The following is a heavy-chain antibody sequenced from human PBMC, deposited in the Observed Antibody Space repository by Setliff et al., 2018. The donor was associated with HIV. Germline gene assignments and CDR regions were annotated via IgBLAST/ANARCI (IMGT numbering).Heavy chain of an antibody. CDR2: FYHSGFT. Sequence: KPSETLSLTCTVSGFSISSGYHWGWIRQPPGKGLEWIGSFYHSGFTYYNSSLRSRVSISLDTSKNQFSLRLSSVTAADTAVYYCARHAPYYDSSGYMGAIHSWGQGTLVTVSS. V-gene: IGHV4-38-2*02. CDR1: GFSISSGYH. D-gene: IGHD3-22*01. CDR3: ARHAPYYDSSGYMGAIHS. J-gene: IGHJ4*02.